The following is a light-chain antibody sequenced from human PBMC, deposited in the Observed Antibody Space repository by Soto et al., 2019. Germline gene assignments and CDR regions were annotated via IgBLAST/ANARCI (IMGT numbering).Light chain of an antibody. V-gene: IGKV1-39*01. Sequence: DIQMTQSPSSLSASVGDRVTITCRASQSISSYLNWNQQKPGKAPKLLIYAASSLQRGVPSRFSGSGSGADFTLTISSLQPEDFATYSCQQSYSTLPTFGQGTKVDIK. CDR3: QQSYSTLPT. CDR2: AAS. J-gene: IGKJ1*01. CDR1: QSISSY.